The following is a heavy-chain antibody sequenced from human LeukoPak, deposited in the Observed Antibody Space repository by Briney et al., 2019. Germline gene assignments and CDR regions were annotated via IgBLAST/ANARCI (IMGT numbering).Heavy chain of an antibody. V-gene: IGHV1-8*01. J-gene: IGHJ3*02. D-gene: IGHD6-19*01. CDR1: GYTFSRYD. CDR3: ARRLAGFDI. Sequence: ASVKVSCKASGYTFSRYDINWVRQATGQGLEWMGWVNPNSGNTGYAQKFQDRVTMTRNTSISTAYMELSSLRSEDTAVYYCARRLAGFDIWGQGTMVTVSS. CDR2: VNPNSGNT.